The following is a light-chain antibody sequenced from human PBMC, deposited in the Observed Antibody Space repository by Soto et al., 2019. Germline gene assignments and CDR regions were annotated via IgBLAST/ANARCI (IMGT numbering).Light chain of an antibody. V-gene: IGLV2-14*01. J-gene: IGLJ2*01. Sequence: QSALTQPASVSGSPGQAITIFCAGTMRDIGAYNLVSWYQQHPGRAPQLIIYEVRNRPSGSSFRFSGSKSGNTAALTIYGLQAEDEADYYCSSFTSRSSLIFGGGTKLTVL. CDR2: EVR. CDR1: MRDIGAYNL. CDR3: SSFTSRSSLI.